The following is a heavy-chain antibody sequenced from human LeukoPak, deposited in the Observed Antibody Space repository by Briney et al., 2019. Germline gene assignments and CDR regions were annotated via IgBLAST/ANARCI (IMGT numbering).Heavy chain of an antibody. CDR3: AKVTASGYYYFDY. CDR1: GFTFDNYA. D-gene: IGHD3-22*01. CDR2: ISWNSGSM. V-gene: IGHV3-9*01. Sequence: GGSLRLSCAASGFTFDNYAMHWVRQAPGKGLEWVSGISWNSGSMGYADSVKGRFTISRDNSKNTLYLQMNSLRAEDTAVYYCAKVTASGYYYFDYWGQGTLVTVSS. J-gene: IGHJ4*02.